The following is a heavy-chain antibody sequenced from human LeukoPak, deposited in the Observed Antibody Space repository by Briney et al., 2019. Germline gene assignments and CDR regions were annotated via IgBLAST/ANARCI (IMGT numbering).Heavy chain of an antibody. J-gene: IGHJ5*02. CDR2: ISAYNGNT. V-gene: IGHV1-18*01. D-gene: IGHD3-22*01. CDR3: ARDGGYYYDSSGYYGP. CDR1: GYTFTSYG. Sequence: ASVNVSCTASGYTFTSYGISRVRQAPGQGLEWMGWISAYNGNTNYAQKLQGRVTMTTDTSTSTAYMELRSLRSDDTAVYYCARDGGYYYDSSGYYGPWGQGTLVTVSS.